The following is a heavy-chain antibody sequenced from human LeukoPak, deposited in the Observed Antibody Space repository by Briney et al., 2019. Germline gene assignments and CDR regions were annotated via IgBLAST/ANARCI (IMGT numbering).Heavy chain of an antibody. CDR1: GGSITHYY. CDR2: SYYSGST. CDR3: ATTTSGGDAFDI. J-gene: IGHJ3*02. Sequence: SETLSLTCTVSGGSITHYYWTWIRQPPGKTLEWIGYSYYSGSTKYNPSLKSRGTISVDTSNNQFSLNLRSVTAADTAVYYCATTTSGGDAFDIWGQGTMVTVSS. V-gene: IGHV4-59*01. D-gene: IGHD1-26*01.